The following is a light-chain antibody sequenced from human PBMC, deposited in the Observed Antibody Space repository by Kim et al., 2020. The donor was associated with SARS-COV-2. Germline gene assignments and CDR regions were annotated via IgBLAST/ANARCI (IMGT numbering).Light chain of an antibody. CDR1: SRDVGGYNY. V-gene: IGLV2-14*03. CDR3: SSFTGSSTLL. Sequence: QSALTQPASVSGSPGQSITISSTGTSRDVGGYNYVSWYQQYPAEAPKLMIYDVSNRLAGVSNRFSGSKSGNTASLTISGLQAEVEADYYCSSFTGSSTLLLGGGTQLTVL. J-gene: IGLJ2*01. CDR2: DVS.